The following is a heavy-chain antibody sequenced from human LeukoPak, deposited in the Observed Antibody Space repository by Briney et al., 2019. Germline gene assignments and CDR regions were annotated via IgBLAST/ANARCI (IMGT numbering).Heavy chain of an antibody. CDR3: ARSERGYSYGPIDY. Sequence: SVKVSCKASGGTFSSYAISWVRQAPGQGLEWMGGIIPIFGTANYAQKFQGRVTITTDESTSTAYMGLSSLRSEDTAVYYCARSERGYSYGPIDYWGQGTLVTVSS. V-gene: IGHV1-69*05. J-gene: IGHJ4*02. CDR2: IIPIFGTA. D-gene: IGHD5-18*01. CDR1: GGTFSSYA.